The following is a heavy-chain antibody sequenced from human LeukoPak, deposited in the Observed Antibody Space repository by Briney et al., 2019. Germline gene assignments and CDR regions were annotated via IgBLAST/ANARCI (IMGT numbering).Heavy chain of an antibody. CDR1: AGSINNYS. V-gene: IGHV4-59*01. D-gene: IGHD3-22*01. CDR3: ARQNAYYDENNYYYPGAFDI. J-gene: IGHJ3*02. Sequence: SETLSLTCTVSAGSINNYSWSWIRQPPGKGLEWIGAVSHSGDTNYNPSLKSRVTISVDTSKKHFSLNLSSVTAADTAVYYCARQNAYYDENNYYYPGAFDIWGQGTMVSVSS. CDR2: VSHSGDT.